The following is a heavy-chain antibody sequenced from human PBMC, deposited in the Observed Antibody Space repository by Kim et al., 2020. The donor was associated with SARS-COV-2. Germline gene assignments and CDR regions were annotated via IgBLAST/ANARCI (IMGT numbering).Heavy chain of an antibody. V-gene: IGHV4-39*01. J-gene: IGHJ4*02. CDR3: ARLPDIILWFGESSDY. D-gene: IGHD3-10*01. CDR1: GGSISSSSYY. CDR2: IYYSGST. Sequence: SETLSLTCTVSGGSISSSSYYWGWIRQPPGKGLEWIGSIYYSGSTYYNPSLKSRVTISVDTSKNQFSLKLSSVTAADTAVYYCARLPDIILWFGESSDYWGQGTLVTVSS.